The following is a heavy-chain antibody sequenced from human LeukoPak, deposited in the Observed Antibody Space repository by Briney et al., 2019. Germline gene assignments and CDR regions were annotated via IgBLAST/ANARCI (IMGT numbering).Heavy chain of an antibody. CDR3: ARYNSGHEFWDY. Sequence: SETLSLTCTVSGGSISSSGYYWGWIRQPPGKGLEWIGYIYYSGSTNYNPSLKSRVTISVDTSKNQFSLKLSSVTAADTAVYYCARYNSGHEFWDYWGQGTLVTVSS. CDR1: GGSISSSGYY. J-gene: IGHJ4*02. CDR2: IYYSGST. V-gene: IGHV4-61*05. D-gene: IGHD6-19*01.